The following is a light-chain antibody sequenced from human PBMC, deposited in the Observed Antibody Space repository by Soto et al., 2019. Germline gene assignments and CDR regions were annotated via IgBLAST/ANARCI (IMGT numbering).Light chain of an antibody. CDR3: QQSYRFPKT. CDR2: DAS. V-gene: IGKV1-12*01. CDR1: RDISTW. J-gene: IGKJ1*01. Sequence: IQMTQSPSSVAASFGDRVTITCQASRDISTWVAWYQQKPGKAPKLLIYDASSLESGVPSRFRGSGSGTEFTLTIISLQPEDFETYYCQQSYRFPKTFGRGTKVDIK.